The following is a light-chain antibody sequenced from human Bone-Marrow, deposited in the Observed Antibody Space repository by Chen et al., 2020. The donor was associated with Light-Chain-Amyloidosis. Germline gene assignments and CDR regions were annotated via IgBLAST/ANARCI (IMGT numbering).Light chain of an antibody. CDR1: DLPTKY. CDR2: RDT. V-gene: IGLV3-25*03. CDR3: QSADSSGTYEVV. Sequence: SYELKQPPPVSVSPGQTSRNTGSGDDLPTKYAYWYQQKPGQAPVLVIHRDTERPSGISERFSGSSSVTTATLTISGVQAEDEADYHCQSADSSGTYEVVFGGGTKLTVL. J-gene: IGLJ2*01.